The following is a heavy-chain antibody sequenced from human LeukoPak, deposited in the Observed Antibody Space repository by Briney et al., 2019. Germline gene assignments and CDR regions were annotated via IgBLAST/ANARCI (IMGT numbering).Heavy chain of an antibody. CDR2: IYYTGST. CDR1: GGSISSTSYY. J-gene: IGHJ6*04. Sequence: SETLSLTCTVSGGSISSTSYYWGWIRQPPGKGLEWIGSIYYTGSTYYNPSLNSRVTISVDTSKNQFSLKLTSVTAADTAVYYCARAPRGDFWGSYPDVWDKGTTVTVSS. V-gene: IGHV4-39*07. D-gene: IGHD3-3*01. CDR3: ARAPRGDFWGSYPDV.